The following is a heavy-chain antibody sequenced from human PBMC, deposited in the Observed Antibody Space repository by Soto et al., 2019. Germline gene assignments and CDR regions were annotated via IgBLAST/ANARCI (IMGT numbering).Heavy chain of an antibody. V-gene: IGHV3-23*01. D-gene: IGHD1-1*01. CDR3: AKDLKTSSYFDY. CDR1: GFTFSSYS. J-gene: IGHJ4*02. Sequence: GGSLRLSCAASGFTFSSYSMRWVRQAPGKGLEWVSAISGSGGSTYYADSVKGRFTISRDNSKNTLYLQMNSLRAEDTAVYYCAKDLKTSSYFDYWGQGTLVTVSS. CDR2: ISGSGGST.